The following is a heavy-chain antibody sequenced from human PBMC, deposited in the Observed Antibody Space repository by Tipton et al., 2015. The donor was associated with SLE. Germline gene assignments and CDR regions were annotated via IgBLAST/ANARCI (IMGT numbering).Heavy chain of an antibody. J-gene: IGHJ6*02. CDR3: ARLGWELLPSYGMDV. D-gene: IGHD1-26*01. CDR2: IYHSGST. CDR1: GFTFSSYSM. Sequence: GSLRLSCAASGFTFSSYSMNWVRQAPGKGLEWIGEIYHSGSTNYNPSLKSRVTISVDKSKNQFSLKLSSVTAADTAVYYCARLGWELLPSYGMDVWGQGTTVTVSS. V-gene: IGHV4-4*02.